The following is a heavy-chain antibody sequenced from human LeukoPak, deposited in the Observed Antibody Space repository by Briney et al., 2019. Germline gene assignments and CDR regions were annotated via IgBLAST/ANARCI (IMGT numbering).Heavy chain of an antibody. CDR3: VRGQIGVSVIVH. CDR1: GFTFSDDG. J-gene: IGHJ5*02. CDR2: IKGDGSET. Sequence: GGSLRLSCAASGFTFSDDGMHWVRQVPGKGLVWVSRIKGDGSETNYADSVKGRFTISRDNAKNTLFLQMNSLRVEDTAVYYCVRGQIGVSVIVHWGQGTLVTVSS. V-gene: IGHV3-74*01. D-gene: IGHD3-22*01.